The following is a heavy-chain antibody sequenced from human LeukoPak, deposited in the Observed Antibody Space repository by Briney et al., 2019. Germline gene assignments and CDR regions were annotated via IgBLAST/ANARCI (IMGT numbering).Heavy chain of an antibody. CDR2: IYSGRST. J-gene: IGHJ4*02. Sequence: GGSLRLSCAASGFTVSSNYMNWVRQPPGKGLEWVSGIYSGRSTYYADSVKGRFTISRDNAKNSLYLQMNSLRAEDTAVYYCARDAILWNHGTGYFDYWGQGTLVTVSS. V-gene: IGHV3-53*01. CDR1: GFTVSSNY. CDR3: ARDAILWNHGTGYFDY. D-gene: IGHD1-14*01.